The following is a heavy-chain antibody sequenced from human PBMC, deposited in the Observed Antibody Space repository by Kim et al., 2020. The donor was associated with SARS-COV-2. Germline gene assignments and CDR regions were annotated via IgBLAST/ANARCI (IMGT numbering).Heavy chain of an antibody. V-gene: IGHV6-1*01. CDR1: GDSVSSNSAA. D-gene: IGHD2-2*01. CDR3: ARSPAAMLLGYIHYYYYMDV. CDR2: TYYRSKWYN. Sequence: SQTLSLTCAISGDSVSSNSAAWNWIRQSPSRGLEWLGRTYYRSKWYNDYAVSVKSRITINPDTSKNQFSLQLNSVTPEDTAVYYCARSPAAMLLGYIHYYYYMDVWDKGTTVTVSS. J-gene: IGHJ6*03.